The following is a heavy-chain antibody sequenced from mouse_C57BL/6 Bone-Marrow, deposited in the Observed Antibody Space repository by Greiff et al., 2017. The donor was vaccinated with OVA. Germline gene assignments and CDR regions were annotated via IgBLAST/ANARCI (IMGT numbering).Heavy chain of an antibody. Sequence: QVQLQQSGAELVRPGASVTLSCKASGYTFTDYEMHWVKQTPVHGLEWIGAIDPETGGTAYNQKFKGKAILTADKSSSTAYMELRSLTSEDSDVYYCTRGQLHFDYWGQGTTLTVSS. V-gene: IGHV1-15*01. CDR3: TRGQLHFDY. J-gene: IGHJ2*01. D-gene: IGHD3-2*01. CDR2: IDPETGGT. CDR1: GYTFTDYE.